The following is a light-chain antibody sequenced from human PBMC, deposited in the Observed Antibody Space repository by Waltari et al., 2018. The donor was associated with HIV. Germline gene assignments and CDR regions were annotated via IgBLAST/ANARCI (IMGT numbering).Light chain of an antibody. V-gene: IGLV4-69*01. CDR2: VNSDGSL. CDR1: SGHTTYA. CDR3: QTWGAGIVV. Sequence: QVVLTQSPSASASLGASVKITCTLSSGHTTYAIAWHQQQPGKGPRFLMKVNSDGSLTKGDEIPDRFSGSASGPERSLTISSLQSEDEGDYYCQTWGAGIVVFGGGTKLSVL. J-gene: IGLJ2*01.